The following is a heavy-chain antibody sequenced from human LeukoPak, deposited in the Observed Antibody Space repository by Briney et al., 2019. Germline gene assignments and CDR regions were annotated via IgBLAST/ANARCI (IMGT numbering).Heavy chain of an antibody. J-gene: IGHJ5*02. CDR1: GFPFSDYY. CDR2: IISSGSTI. CDR3: ARGFENSGWYLNWFDP. D-gene: IGHD6-19*01. V-gene: IGHV3-11*04. Sequence: GGSLRLSCAASGFPFSDYYMSWFRRAPGKGLEWVSYIISSGSTIYYADSVKGRFTISRDNAKNSLYLQMNSLRAEDTAVYYCARGFENSGWYLNWFDPWGQGTLVTVSS.